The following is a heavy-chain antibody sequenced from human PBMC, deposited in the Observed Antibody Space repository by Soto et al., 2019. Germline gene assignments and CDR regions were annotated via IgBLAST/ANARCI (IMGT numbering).Heavy chain of an antibody. Sequence: GGSLRLSCTPSGFIFSDYSMNWVRQAPGKGLEWISYITTTSSTVYYADSVKGRFTISRDNAKNSLYLQMNSLRDEDTAVYYCARDSSGRQYYGMDVWGQGTTVTVYS. CDR1: GFIFSDYS. D-gene: IGHD3-22*01. J-gene: IGHJ6*02. CDR3: ARDSSGRQYYGMDV. V-gene: IGHV3-48*02. CDR2: ITTTSSTV.